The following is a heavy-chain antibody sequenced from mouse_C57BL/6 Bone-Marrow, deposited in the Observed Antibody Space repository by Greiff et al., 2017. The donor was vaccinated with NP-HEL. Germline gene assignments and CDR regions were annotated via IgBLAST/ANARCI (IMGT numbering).Heavy chain of an antibody. V-gene: IGHV2-2*01. D-gene: IGHD1-1*01. CDR3: AREGYYGSSFPLDV. J-gene: IGHJ1*03. CDR2: IWSDGTT. Sequence: VMLVESGPGLVQPSQSLSITCTVSGFSLTSYGVHWVRQSPGKGLEWLGVIWSDGTTDYNAAFISRLSISKDNSKSQVFFKMNSLQADDTAIYYCAREGYYGSSFPLDVWGTGTTVTVSS. CDR1: GFSLTSYG.